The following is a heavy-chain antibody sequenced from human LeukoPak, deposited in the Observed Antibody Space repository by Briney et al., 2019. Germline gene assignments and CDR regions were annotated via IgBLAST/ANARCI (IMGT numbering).Heavy chain of an antibody. CDR2: IYENGGTT. Sequence: GGSLRLSCVGSGFTFRSHAMSWVRQAPEKGLEFVSGIYENGGTTYYADSVKGRFSISRDNSKNTLYLQMDSLRGEDTAVYYCAKDFRIGYSAHFDYWGQGALVSVSS. V-gene: IGHV3-23*01. CDR1: GFTFRSHA. D-gene: IGHD2-21*01. CDR3: AKDFRIGYSAHFDY. J-gene: IGHJ4*02.